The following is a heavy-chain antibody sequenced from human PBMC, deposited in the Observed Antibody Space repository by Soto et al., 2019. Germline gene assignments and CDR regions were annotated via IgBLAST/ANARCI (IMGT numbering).Heavy chain of an antibody. CDR3: ARVGLLVRGIRVNYFDY. CDR1: GYTFTDYF. Sequence: QVQLVQSGAEVRKPGASVKVSCKASGYTFTDYFLPWVRQAPGKGLEWMGWINPNSGGTTYAQKFQGRVTMTRDTSITTAYMEVNRLQSDDTAVYYCARVGLLVRGIRVNYFDYWGQGTLVTASS. CDR2: INPNSGGT. J-gene: IGHJ4*02. V-gene: IGHV1-2*02. D-gene: IGHD3-10*01.